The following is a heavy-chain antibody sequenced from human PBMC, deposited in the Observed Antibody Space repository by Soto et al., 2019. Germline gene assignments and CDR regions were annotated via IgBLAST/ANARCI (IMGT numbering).Heavy chain of an antibody. CDR3: ARDWAGDFDY. CDR1: GFTFSSYW. Sequence: GGSLRLSCAASGFTFSSYWMTWVRQAPGKGLEWVANIKQDGSEKYYVDSVRGRFTIFRDNAKNSLDLQMNRLGVEDTAVYYCARDWAGDFDYWGQGTLVTVSS. J-gene: IGHJ4*02. CDR2: IKQDGSEK. V-gene: IGHV3-7*05. D-gene: IGHD3-10*01.